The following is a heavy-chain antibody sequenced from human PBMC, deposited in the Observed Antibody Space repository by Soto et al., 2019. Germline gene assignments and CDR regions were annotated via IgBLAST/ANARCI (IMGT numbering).Heavy chain of an antibody. CDR1: GGSITSGGYF. CDR3: ARGDCSGGSCYYFDY. V-gene: IGHV4-31*03. Sequence: PSETLSLTCTVPGGSITSGGYFWSWIRQHPGKGLEWIGYIYYSGSTYYNPSLKSRVSISVDTSKNQFSLKLSSVTAADTAVYYCARGDCSGGSCYYFDYWGQGTLVTVSS. J-gene: IGHJ4*02. CDR2: IYYSGST. D-gene: IGHD2-15*01.